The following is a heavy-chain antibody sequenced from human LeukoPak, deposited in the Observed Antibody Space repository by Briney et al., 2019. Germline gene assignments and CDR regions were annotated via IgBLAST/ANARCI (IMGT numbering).Heavy chain of an antibody. D-gene: IGHD6-19*01. CDR2: ISSSSSYI. J-gene: IGHJ4*02. CDR1: GFIFRSYE. V-gene: IGHV3-21*01. CDR3: ARDPLYSSGWYYFDY. Sequence: PGGSLRLSCAASGFIFRSYEMNWVRQAPGKGLEWVSSISSSSSYIYYADSMKGRFTISRDNAKNSLYLQMNSLRAEDTAVYYCARDPLYSSGWYYFDYWGQGTLVTVSS.